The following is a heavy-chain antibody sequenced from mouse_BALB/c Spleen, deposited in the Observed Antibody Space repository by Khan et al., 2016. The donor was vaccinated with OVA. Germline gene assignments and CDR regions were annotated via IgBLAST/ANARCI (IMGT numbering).Heavy chain of an antibody. CDR1: GYTFTDFT. V-gene: IGHV1S137*01. CDR2: ISTYYGDA. J-gene: IGHJ3*01. CDR3: TRGGEENRFAY. Sequence: QVQLKESGAELVRPGVSVKISCKGSGYTFTDFTMHWVKQSHAMSLEWIGVISTYYGDATYNQKFKDKATMTVDKSSSTAYMELARLTSEDSAIYYCTRGGEENRFAYWGQGTLVTVSA.